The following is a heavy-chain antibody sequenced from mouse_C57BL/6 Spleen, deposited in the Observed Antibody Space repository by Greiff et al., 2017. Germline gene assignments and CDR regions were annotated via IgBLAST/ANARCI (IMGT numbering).Heavy chain of an antibody. CDR1: GYTFTSYG. D-gene: IGHD1-1*01. Sequence: QVQLKESGAELARPGASVKLSCKASGYTFTSYGISWVKQRPGQGLEWIGEIYPRSGNTYYNEKFKGKATLTADKSSSTAYMELRSLTSEDSAVYFCARCGYGSSSLTMAMDDWGQGTSVTVSS. CDR3: ARCGYGSSSLTMAMDD. J-gene: IGHJ4*01. CDR2: IYPRSGNT. V-gene: IGHV1-81*01.